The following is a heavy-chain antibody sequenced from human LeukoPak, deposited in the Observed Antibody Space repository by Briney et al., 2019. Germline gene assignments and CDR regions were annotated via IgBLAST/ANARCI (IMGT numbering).Heavy chain of an antibody. Sequence: ASVKVSCKASGYTFTSYYMHWVRQAPGQGLEWMGIINPSGGSTGYAQKFQGRVTMTRDTSTSTVYMELSSLRSEDTAVYYCPRVRAEGTVTTYYFDYWGQGTLVTVSS. CDR3: PRVRAEGTVTTYYFDY. CDR2: INPSGGST. D-gene: IGHD4-17*01. CDR1: GYTFTSYY. V-gene: IGHV1-46*01. J-gene: IGHJ4*02.